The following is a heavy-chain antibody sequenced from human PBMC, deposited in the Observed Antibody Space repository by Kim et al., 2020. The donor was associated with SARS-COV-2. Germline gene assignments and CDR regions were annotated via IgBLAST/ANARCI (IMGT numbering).Heavy chain of an antibody. J-gene: IGHJ6*01. Sequence: GGSLRLSCAASGFTFSRYGMHWVRQAPGKGLEWVAVIWYDGTIVYYGDSVKGRFTISRDNSKNTLYLQMNSLRAEDTAVYYCARDGIQVWSINYGMDVWG. CDR3: ARDGIQVWSINYGMDV. CDR1: GFTFSRYG. D-gene: IGHD5-18*01. V-gene: IGHV3-33*01. CDR2: IWYDGTIV.